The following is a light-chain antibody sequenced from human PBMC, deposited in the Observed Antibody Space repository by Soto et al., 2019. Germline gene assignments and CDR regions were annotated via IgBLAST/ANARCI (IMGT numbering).Light chain of an antibody. CDR1: SSNIGSNP. V-gene: IGLV1-44*01. Sequence: QSVLTQPPSASGTPGQRVTISCSGSSSNIGSNPVNWYQQLPGTAPKLLIYSTNQRPSGVPDRFSGSKSGTSASLAISGLQSEDQADYYCASWDDSLNAVVFGGGTQLTVL. CDR3: ASWDDSLNAVV. J-gene: IGLJ2*01. CDR2: STN.